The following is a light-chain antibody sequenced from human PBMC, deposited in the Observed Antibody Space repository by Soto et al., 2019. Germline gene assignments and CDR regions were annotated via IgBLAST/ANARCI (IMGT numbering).Light chain of an antibody. V-gene: IGKV1-27*01. CDR2: AAS. J-gene: IGKJ3*01. CDR1: QGIRHY. CDR3: QHYSPAPFT. Sequence: DIQMTQSPSSLSASVGDRVTFTCRASQGIRHYLAWDQQKPGKVPKLLIYAASTLESGVPSRVSGSGSGPDVTLNISTLQPEDVATYYCQHYSPAPFTFGPGTKVDIK.